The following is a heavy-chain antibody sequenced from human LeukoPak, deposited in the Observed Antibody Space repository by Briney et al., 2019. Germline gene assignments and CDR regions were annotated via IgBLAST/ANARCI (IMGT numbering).Heavy chain of an antibody. CDR3: ARDSHYYGMDV. V-gene: IGHV4-30-2*01. Sequence: PSQTLSLTCAVSGGSISSGGYSWSWIRQPPGKGLEWIGYIYHSGSTYYNPSLKSQVTISVDRSKNQFSLKLSSVTAADTAVYYCARDSHYYGMDVWGQGTTVTVSS. J-gene: IGHJ6*02. CDR1: GGSISSGGYS. CDR2: IYHSGST.